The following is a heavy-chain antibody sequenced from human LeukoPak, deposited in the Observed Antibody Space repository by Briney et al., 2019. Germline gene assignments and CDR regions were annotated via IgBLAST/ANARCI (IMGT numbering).Heavy chain of an antibody. V-gene: IGHV1-2*02. Sequence: VASVKVSCKASGYTFTGYYMHWVRQAPGQGLEWMGWINPNSGGTNYAQKFQGRVTMTRDTSISTAYVELSRLRSDDTAVYYCARDFRYYCAGISAGYYYYYMDVWGKGTTVTISS. CDR1: GYTFTGYY. CDR3: ARDFRYYCAGISAGYYYYYMDV. D-gene: IGHD3-10*01. CDR2: INPNSGGT. J-gene: IGHJ6*03.